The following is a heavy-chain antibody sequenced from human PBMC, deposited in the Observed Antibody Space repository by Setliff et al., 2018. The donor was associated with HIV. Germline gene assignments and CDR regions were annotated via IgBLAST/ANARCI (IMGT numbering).Heavy chain of an antibody. D-gene: IGHD3-10*01. CDR1: GGSFSANY. Sequence: PSETLSLTCAVYGGSFSANYWTWIRQPPGEGLEWIGEIHHTGSTNYNPSLKSRVTISTDTSKTHFSLKVTSVTAADTAMYYCARAVIYGYVDFWCQGTLFTVSS. CDR2: IHHTGST. J-gene: IGHJ4*02. CDR3: ARAVIYGYVDF. V-gene: IGHV4-34*01.